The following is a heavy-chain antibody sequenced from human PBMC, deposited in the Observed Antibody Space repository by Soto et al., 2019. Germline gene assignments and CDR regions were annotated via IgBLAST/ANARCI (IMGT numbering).Heavy chain of an antibody. Sequence: GGSLRLSCAASGFTFSTYWMSWVRQAPGKGLEWVANIKQDGSEKYYVDSVKGRFTISRDNAKNSLYLQMNSLRAEDKAVYYCATDETYYYGSGPVGGQGTLVTVSS. CDR3: ATDETYYYGSGPV. V-gene: IGHV3-7*01. CDR2: IKQDGSEK. J-gene: IGHJ4*02. CDR1: GFTFSTYW. D-gene: IGHD3-10*01.